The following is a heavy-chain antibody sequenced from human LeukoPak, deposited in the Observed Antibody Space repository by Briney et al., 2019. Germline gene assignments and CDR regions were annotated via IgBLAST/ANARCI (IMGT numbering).Heavy chain of an antibody. D-gene: IGHD1-26*01. CDR1: GGSISSSSYY. CDR3: ARDKVSGSYYY. CDR2: IYYSGST. J-gene: IGHJ4*02. Sequence: SETLSLTCTVSGGSISSSSYYWGWIRQPPGKGLEWIGSIYYSGSTYYNPSLKSRVTISVDTSKNQFSLKLSSVTAADTAVYYCARDKVSGSYYYWGQGTLVTVSS. V-gene: IGHV4-39*07.